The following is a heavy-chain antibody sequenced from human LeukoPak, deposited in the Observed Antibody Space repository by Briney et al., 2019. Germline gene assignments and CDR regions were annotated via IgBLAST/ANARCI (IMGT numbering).Heavy chain of an antibody. D-gene: IGHD3-10*01. Sequence: GGSLRLSCAASGFTFSNYAMNWVRQAPGKGLEWVSGLSDDGFKTYYADSVKGRFTISRDNAKNSLYLQMNSLRAEDTAVYYCGRAYGAGSYDYWGQGTLVTVSS. V-gene: IGHV3-23*01. CDR2: LSDDGFKT. J-gene: IGHJ4*02. CDR1: GFTFSNYA. CDR3: GRAYGAGSYDY.